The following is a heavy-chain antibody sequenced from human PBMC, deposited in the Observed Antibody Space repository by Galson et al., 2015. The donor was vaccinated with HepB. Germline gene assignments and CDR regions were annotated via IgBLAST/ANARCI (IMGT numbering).Heavy chain of an antibody. V-gene: IGHV3-9*01. Sequence: SLRLSCAASGNTFGFYAMHWVRQAPGKGLEWVSVISSNSAIVDYADSVKGRFIISRDNANNSLFLQMNNLRTEDTALYFCAKDIGGSSWSSYYGLDVWGQGTTVTVSS. CDR3: AKDIGGSSWSSYYGLDV. CDR2: ISSNSAIV. CDR1: GNTFGFYA. D-gene: IGHD6-13*01. J-gene: IGHJ6*02.